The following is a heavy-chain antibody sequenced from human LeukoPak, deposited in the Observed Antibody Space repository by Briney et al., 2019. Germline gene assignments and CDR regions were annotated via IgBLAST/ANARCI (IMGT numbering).Heavy chain of an antibody. Sequence: EASVKVSCKASGYTFTSYDINWVRQATGQGLEWMGWMNPNSGNTGYAQKFQGRVTMTRNTSISTAYMELSSLRSEDTAVYYCARGLRDGWFGEPNNWFDPWGQGTLVTVSS. D-gene: IGHD3-10*01. CDR3: ARGLRDGWFGEPNNWFDP. CDR2: MNPNSGNT. V-gene: IGHV1-8*01. J-gene: IGHJ5*02. CDR1: GYTFTSYD.